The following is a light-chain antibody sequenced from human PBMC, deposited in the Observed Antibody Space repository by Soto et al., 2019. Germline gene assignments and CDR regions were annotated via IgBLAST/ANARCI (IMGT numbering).Light chain of an antibody. Sequence: EIVLTQSPGTLSLSPGERATLSCRASQSVNNNYLAWYQQKPGQAPRLLIYGASSRATGIPDRFSGSGSGTDFTLTISRLEPGDFAVYYCQQYGSSQYTFGQGTKLEIK. J-gene: IGKJ2*01. CDR2: GAS. CDR1: QSVNNNY. CDR3: QQYGSSQYT. V-gene: IGKV3-20*01.